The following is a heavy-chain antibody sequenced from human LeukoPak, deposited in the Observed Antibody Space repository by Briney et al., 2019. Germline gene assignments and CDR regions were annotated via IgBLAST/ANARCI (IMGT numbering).Heavy chain of an antibody. CDR1: GFTLNKYW. V-gene: IGHV3-74*01. CDR3: TRIPADQTFFDF. J-gene: IGHJ4*02. D-gene: IGHD2-2*01. CDR2: INIDGSSI. Sequence: PGGSLRLSCAASGFTLNKYWMHWARQAPGKGLVWVSRINIDGSSISYADSVRGRFTISRDNAKNTLYLQMNNLRAEDTAVYYCTRIPADQTFFDFWGQGTLVTVSS.